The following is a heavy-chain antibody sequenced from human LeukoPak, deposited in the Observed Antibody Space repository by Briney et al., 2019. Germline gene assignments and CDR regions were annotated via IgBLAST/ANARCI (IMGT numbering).Heavy chain of an antibody. J-gene: IGHJ3*02. D-gene: IGHD2-2*02. CDR2: IIPIFGTA. V-gene: IGHV1-69*05. CDR3: ARVSCSSTSCYTGPFDI. CDR1: GGTFSSYA. Sequence: SVKVSCKASGGTFSSYAISWVRQAPGQGLEWMGGIIPIFGTANYAQKFQGRVTMTRGTSTSTVYMELSSLRSEDTAVYYCARVSCSSTSCYTGPFDIWGQGTMVTVSS.